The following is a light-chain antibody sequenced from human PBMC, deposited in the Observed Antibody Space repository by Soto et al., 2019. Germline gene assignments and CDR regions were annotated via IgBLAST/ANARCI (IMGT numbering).Light chain of an antibody. J-gene: IGKJ2*01. V-gene: IGKV3-15*01. CDR1: QSVRNS. CDR2: DAS. Sequence: ETRMTQSPATLSVSPGERVTLSCRASQSVRNSVAWYQQRPGQAPWLLIYDASFRATGISARFSGSGSGTEFTLTISSLQSEDFAVYYCQQYNNWPRTFGQGTKVEI. CDR3: QQYNNWPRT.